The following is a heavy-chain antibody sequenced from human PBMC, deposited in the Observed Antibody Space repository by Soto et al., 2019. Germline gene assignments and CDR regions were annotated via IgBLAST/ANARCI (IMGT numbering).Heavy chain of an antibody. V-gene: IGHV1-24*01. CDR3: AALGIYYYYGMDV. CDR1: GYTFTSYG. CDR2: FDPEDGET. D-gene: IGHD7-27*01. J-gene: IGHJ6*02. Sequence: ASVKVSCKASGYTFTSYGISWVRQAPGKGLEWMGGFDPEDGETIYAQKFQGRVTMTEDTSTDTAYMELSSLRSEDTAVYYCAALGIYYYYGMDVWGQGTTVTVSS.